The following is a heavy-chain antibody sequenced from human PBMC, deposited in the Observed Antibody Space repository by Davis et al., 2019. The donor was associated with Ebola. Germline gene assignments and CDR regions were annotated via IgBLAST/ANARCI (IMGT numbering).Heavy chain of an antibody. D-gene: IGHD3-3*01. Sequence: SETLSLTCTVSGGSISSYYWSWIRQPPGKGLEWIGSIYYSGSTYYNPSLKSRVTISVDTSKNQFSLKLSSVTAADTAVYYCARVGITIFGVVTHWFDPWGQGTLVTVSS. CDR2: IYYSGST. J-gene: IGHJ5*02. CDR3: ARVGITIFGVVTHWFDP. CDR1: GGSISSYY. V-gene: IGHV4-59*05.